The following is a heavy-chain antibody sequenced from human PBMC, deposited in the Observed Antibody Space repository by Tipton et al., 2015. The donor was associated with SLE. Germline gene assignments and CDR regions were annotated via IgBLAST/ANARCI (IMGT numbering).Heavy chain of an antibody. CDR2: TYHSGST. CDR1: GYSISSGYC. V-gene: IGHV4-38-2*02. D-gene: IGHD6-13*01. CDR3: ARGEAAAAEPYYFDY. J-gene: IGHJ4*02. Sequence: LRLSCSVSGYSISSGYCWGWIRQPPGKGLEWIGSTYHSGSTYYNPSLKNRVTISVDTSKTQFSLKLSSVTAADTAVYYCARGEAAAAEPYYFDYWGQGTLVTVSS.